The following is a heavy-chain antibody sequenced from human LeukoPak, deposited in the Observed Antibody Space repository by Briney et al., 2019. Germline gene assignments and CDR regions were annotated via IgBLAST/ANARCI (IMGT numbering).Heavy chain of an antibody. Sequence: SETLSLTCTVSGGSIGGYYWTWIRQPPGKGLEYIGYIYYSGSTNHNPSLKSRVTISVGTSKNQFSLALSPVSAATTAVYYCARGRYTFDYWGQGTLVTVSS. CDR3: ARGRYTFDY. V-gene: IGHV4-59*01. CDR2: IYYSGST. CDR1: GGSIGGYY. D-gene: IGHD1-1*01. J-gene: IGHJ4*02.